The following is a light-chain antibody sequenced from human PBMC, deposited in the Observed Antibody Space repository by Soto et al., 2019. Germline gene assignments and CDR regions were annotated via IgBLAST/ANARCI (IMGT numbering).Light chain of an antibody. CDR2: SNN. J-gene: IGLJ3*02. V-gene: IGLV1-44*01. CDR3: SSFSSSTTVLV. Sequence: QSVLTQPPSASGTPGQRVSISCSGSSSNIGSNTVHWYQQLPGTAPKLLIYSNNQRPSGVPDRFSGSKSGTSASLAISGLQSEDEADYYCSSFSSSTTVLVFGGGTQLTVL. CDR1: SSNIGSNT.